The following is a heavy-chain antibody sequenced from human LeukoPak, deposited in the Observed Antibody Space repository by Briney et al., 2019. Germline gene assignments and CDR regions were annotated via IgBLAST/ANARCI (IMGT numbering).Heavy chain of an antibody. V-gene: IGHV4-61*02. CDR3: ARDTKN. CDR2: IYTSGST. CDR1: GGSISSANYY. D-gene: IGHD1-1*01. Sequence: SETLSLTCTVSGGSISSANYYWSWIRQPAVKGLEWIGRIYTSGSTNYNPSLKSRVTISIDTSKNQFSLKLNSVTAADTAVYYCARDTKNWGQGTLVTVSS. J-gene: IGHJ4*02.